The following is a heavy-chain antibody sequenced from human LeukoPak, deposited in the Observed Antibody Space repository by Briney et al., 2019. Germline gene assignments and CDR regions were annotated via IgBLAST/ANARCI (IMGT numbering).Heavy chain of an antibody. CDR1: GGSSSSGGYY. V-gene: IGHV4-31*03. CDR2: IYYSGSA. J-gene: IGHJ3*02. Sequence: SQTLSLTCTVSGGSSSSGGYYWSWIRQHPGKGLEWIGYIYYSGSAYYNPSLKGRVTISVDTSKNQFSLKLSSVTAADTAVYYCASYYYDSSGYLRSGAFDIWGQGAMVTVSS. CDR3: ASYYYDSSGYLRSGAFDI. D-gene: IGHD3-22*01.